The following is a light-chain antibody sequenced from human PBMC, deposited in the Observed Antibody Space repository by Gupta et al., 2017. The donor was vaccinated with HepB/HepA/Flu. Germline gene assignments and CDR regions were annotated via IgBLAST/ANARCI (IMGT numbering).Light chain of an antibody. CDR1: NIGSKS. CDR2: DDS. CDR3: QGWDSNSDTTGGV. Sequence: SYVLTPPPSVSVAPGTTARITWGGNNIGSKSGHWYQQTPDQAPVLVVYDDSDRPSGTTERVSGSNAGNTTTMTISRXEXREEADXYCQGWDSNSDTTGGVFGGGTKLTVL. J-gene: IGLJ3*02. V-gene: IGLV3-21*03.